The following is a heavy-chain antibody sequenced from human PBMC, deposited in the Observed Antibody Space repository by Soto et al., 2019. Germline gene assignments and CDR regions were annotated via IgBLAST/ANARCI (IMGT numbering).Heavy chain of an antibody. CDR2: IYFSGST. CDR1: GGSISSSSYY. Sequence: PPETLSLTCTVSGGSISSSSYYWGWIRRFPGKGLEWIGSIYFSGSTYYNPSLKSRVTISVDTSENQFSLRLTSVTAADTAVYYCARSGGYCGSSTCHIYHLDYWGQGTLVTVSS. D-gene: IGHD2-2*02. J-gene: IGHJ4*02. CDR3: ARSGGYCGSSTCHIYHLDY. V-gene: IGHV4-39*01.